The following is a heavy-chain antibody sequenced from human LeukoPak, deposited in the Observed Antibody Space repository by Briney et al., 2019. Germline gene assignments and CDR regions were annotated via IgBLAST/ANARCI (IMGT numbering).Heavy chain of an antibody. Sequence: SQTLSLTCAISGDSVSSNSATWDWIRQSPSRGLEWLGRTYYRSTWSNDYALSVKSRITINPDTSKNQFSLQLNSVTPEDAAAYYCAREGASGYLFDYWGQGTLVTVSS. CDR1: GDSVSSNSAT. D-gene: IGHD5-12*01. V-gene: IGHV6-1*01. CDR3: AREGASGYLFDY. CDR2: TYYRSTWSN. J-gene: IGHJ4*02.